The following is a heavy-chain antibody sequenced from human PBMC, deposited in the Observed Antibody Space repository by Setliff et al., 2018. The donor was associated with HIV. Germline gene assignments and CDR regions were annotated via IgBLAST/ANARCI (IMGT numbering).Heavy chain of an antibody. J-gene: IGHJ6*02. CDR3: ARDLMGARDYYGMDV. D-gene: IGHD1-26*01. CDR2: IIPIFGTA. Sequence: AVKVSRKASGYTFTSYYMFWVRQAPGQGLEWMGGIIPIFGTANYAQKVQGRVTITADESTSTAYMELSRLRSEDTTVYYCARDLMGARDYYGMDVWGQGTTVTVSS. V-gene: IGHV1-69*13. CDR1: GYTFTSYY.